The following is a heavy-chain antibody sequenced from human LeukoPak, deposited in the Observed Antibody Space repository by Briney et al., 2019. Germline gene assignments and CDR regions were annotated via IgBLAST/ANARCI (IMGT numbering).Heavy chain of an antibody. CDR3: ARMITWYFDL. CDR1: GGSISSSSYY. V-gene: IGHV4-39*01. CDR2: MYYSGST. D-gene: IGHD3-16*01. J-gene: IGHJ2*01. Sequence: SETLSLTCTVSGGSISSSSYYWAWFRQPPGKGLEWIGSMYYSGSTYYSPSLKSRVTISVDTSKNQFSLRLSSVTASDTAVYYCARMITWYFDLWGRGTLVTVSS.